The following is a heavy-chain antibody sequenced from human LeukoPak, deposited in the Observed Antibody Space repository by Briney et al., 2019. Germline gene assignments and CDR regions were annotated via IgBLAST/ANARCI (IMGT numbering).Heavy chain of an antibody. CDR1: GFTFSSYS. V-gene: IGHV3-21*01. CDR3: ARDTRWRQFGWFDP. CDR2: ISSSSSYI. Sequence: PGGSLRLSCAASGFTFSSYSMNWVRQAPGKGLEWVSSISSSSSYIYYADSVKGRFTISRDNANNSLYLQMNSLRDEDTAVYYCARDTRWRQFGWFDPWGQGTLVTVSS. J-gene: IGHJ5*02. D-gene: IGHD5-24*01.